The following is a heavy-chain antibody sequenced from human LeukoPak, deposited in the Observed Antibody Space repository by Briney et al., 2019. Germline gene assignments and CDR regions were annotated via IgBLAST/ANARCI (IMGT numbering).Heavy chain of an antibody. Sequence: PGGSLRLSCAASGFTFSSYAMHWVRQAPGKGLEWVAVISYDGSNKYYADSVKGRFTISRDNSKNTLYLQMNSLRAEDTAVYYCARDALRWLQGYYFDYWGQGTLVTVSS. J-gene: IGHJ4*02. CDR2: ISYDGSNK. V-gene: IGHV3-30-3*01. CDR1: GFTFSSYA. CDR3: ARDALRWLQGYYFDY. D-gene: IGHD5-24*01.